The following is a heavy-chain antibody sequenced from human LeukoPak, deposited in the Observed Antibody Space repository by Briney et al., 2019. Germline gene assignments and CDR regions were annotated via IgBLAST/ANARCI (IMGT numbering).Heavy chain of an antibody. CDR1: GFTFRSKA. J-gene: IGHJ4*02. Sequence: GGSLRLSCAASGFTFRSKAMGWVRQAPGKGLEWVSGISGSADWTDYGESVKGRFTISRDNSKNTLYLQMNSLRAEDTAVYYCAKDALYGSGSYPVYYFDYWGQGTLVTVSS. CDR3: AKDALYGSGSYPVYYFDY. CDR2: ISGSADWT. V-gene: IGHV3-23*01. D-gene: IGHD3-10*01.